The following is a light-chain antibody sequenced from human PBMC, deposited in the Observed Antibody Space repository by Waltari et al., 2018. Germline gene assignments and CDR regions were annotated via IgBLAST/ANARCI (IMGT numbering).Light chain of an antibody. J-gene: IGKJ1*01. CDR1: QSVSSN. V-gene: IGKV3-15*01. Sequence: IVMTQSTPTLSVSPADRVTLACRASQSVSSNLAWYQQRPGQAPRLLIYGISNRATGVPARFSGSGSGTDFTLTISSLQSEDFAVYYCQQYNNWGAFGQGTKVEMK. CDR3: QQYNNWGA. CDR2: GIS.